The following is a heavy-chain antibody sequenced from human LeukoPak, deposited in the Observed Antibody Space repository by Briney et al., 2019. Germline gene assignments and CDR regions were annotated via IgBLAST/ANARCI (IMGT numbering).Heavy chain of an antibody. D-gene: IGHD4-17*01. CDR1: GFTFSSYC. V-gene: IGHV3-23*01. CDR2: ISGSGGST. J-gene: IGHJ4*02. Sequence: PAGGSLRLSCAASGFTFSSYCTRWVRQAPGEGLEWVSSISGSGGSTYYADSGKGRFTISRDNSKHTLYLQMNSLRAEDTGVYYCATSPCYGDYLFDYWGQGTLVSVSS. CDR3: ATSPCYGDYLFDY.